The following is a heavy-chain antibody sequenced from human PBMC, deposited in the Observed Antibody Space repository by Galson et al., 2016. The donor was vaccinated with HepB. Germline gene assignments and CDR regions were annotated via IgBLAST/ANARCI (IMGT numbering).Heavy chain of an antibody. D-gene: IGHD5-18*01. J-gene: IGHJ4*02. CDR3: AIGDYSYGPRFVF. CDR2: LPPSDGSP. CDR1: GYISNNDY. V-gene: IGHV1-46*02. Sequence: SVKVSCKASGYISNNDYFHWVRQSPGQGLEWMGILPPSDGSPDYSQRFQGRVTMTRDTSTRTIYMELSRLRSEDTAVYYCAIGDYSYGPRFVFWGQGTLVTVSS.